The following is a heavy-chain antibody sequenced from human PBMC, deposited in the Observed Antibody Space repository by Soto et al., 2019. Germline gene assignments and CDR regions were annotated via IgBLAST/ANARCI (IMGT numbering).Heavy chain of an antibody. Sequence: QVQLVQSGAEVRQPASSVKVSCKTSGATFSSYAITGVRQAPGQGLEWMGGTVPTVDTSTYAQKFQGRVTITADKFTNTVYMELSSLRSDDTAVYYCVRVVAIPGYPDNWGQGTLVTVSS. CDR1: GATFSSYA. CDR2: TVPTVDTS. V-gene: IGHV1-69*14. CDR3: VRVVAIPGYPDN. D-gene: IGHD5-12*01. J-gene: IGHJ4*02.